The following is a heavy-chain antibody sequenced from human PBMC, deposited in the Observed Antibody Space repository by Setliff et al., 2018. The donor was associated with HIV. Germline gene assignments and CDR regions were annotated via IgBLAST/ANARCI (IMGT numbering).Heavy chain of an antibody. CDR3: ARVPATAWPRIGTD. CDR1: GYPFRDYH. J-gene: IGHJ4*02. V-gene: IGHV1-2*02. CDR2: IVPASGDS. Sequence: ASVKVSCKTSGYPFRDYHIYWVRQAPGQGLEWMGWIVPASGDSRSTQKFQGRVTMTRDTSITTLYMELSGLTSDDTAVYYCARVPATAWPRIGTDWGQGTLVTVSS. D-gene: IGHD1-7*01.